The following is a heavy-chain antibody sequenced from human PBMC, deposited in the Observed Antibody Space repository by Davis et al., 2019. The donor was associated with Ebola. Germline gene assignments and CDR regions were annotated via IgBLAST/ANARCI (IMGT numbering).Heavy chain of an antibody. CDR1: GGSFSGSY. CDR2: SHPRGST. J-gene: IGHJ5*02. D-gene: IGHD2-15*01. CDR3: ARWVASTHWFDP. V-gene: IGHV4-34*01. Sequence: SETLSLTCAVYGGSFSGSYWSCIRQPPGKGLEWIGESHPRGSTNYNPSLKSRVTIPADTSKKQLFLKLNSVTAADTAVYYCARWVASTHWFDPWGQGTLVTVSS.